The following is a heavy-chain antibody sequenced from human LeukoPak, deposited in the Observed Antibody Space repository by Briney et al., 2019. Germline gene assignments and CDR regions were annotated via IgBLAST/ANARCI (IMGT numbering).Heavy chain of an antibody. CDR1: GGTFSSYA. J-gene: IGHJ4*02. CDR3: ARDLAAAGPSGY. V-gene: IGHV1-8*02. D-gene: IGHD6-13*01. CDR2: MNPNSGNT. Sequence: ASVKVSCTASGGTFSSYAISWVRQAPGQGLEWMGWMNPNSGNTGYAQKFQGRVTMTRNTSISTAYMELSSLRSEDTAVYYCARDLAAAGPSGYWGQGTLVTVSS.